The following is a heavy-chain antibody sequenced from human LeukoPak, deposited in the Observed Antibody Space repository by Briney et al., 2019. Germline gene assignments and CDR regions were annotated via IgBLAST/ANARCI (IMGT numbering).Heavy chain of an antibody. D-gene: IGHD2-21*02. J-gene: IGHJ4*02. Sequence: GGSLRLSCAASGFTFSSYAMSWLRQAPGKGLEGVSAISGSGGSTYYADSVKGRFTISRDNSKNPLYLQMTSLRAEDTAVYYCAKLERLVVTASFDYWGQGTLVTVSS. CDR2: ISGSGGST. CDR3: AKLERLVVTASFDY. V-gene: IGHV3-23*01. CDR1: GFTFSSYA.